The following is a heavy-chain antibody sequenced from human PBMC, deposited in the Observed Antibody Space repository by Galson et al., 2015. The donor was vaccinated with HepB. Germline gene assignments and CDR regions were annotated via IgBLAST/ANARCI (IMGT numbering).Heavy chain of an antibody. CDR3: ARDASEWSRDY. D-gene: IGHD3-3*01. CDR2: IGRDLNYI. CDR1: GFTFSPFG. J-gene: IGHJ4*02. Sequence: SLRLSCAASGFTFSPFGMTWVRQAPGKGLEWVSVIGRDLNYIHYAYSVKGRFITSRDNAKNTVYLQTNSLRVEDSGVYYCARDASEWSRDYWGQGTLVTVSS. V-gene: IGHV3-21*03.